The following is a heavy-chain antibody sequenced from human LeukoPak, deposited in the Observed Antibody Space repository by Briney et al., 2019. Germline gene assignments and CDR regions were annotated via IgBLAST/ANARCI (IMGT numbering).Heavy chain of an antibody. J-gene: IGHJ4*02. V-gene: IGHV3-7*01. Sequence: PGGSLRLSCAASGFTFSSFSMSWVRQAPGKGLEWVANIKQDVSQKYYVDSVQGRFTISRDNAKNSLYLQMNSLRVEDTAVYYCARGDIVPTIPLCGFWGQGTLVTVSS. CDR2: IKQDVSQK. CDR1: GFTFSSFS. D-gene: IGHD5-12*01. CDR3: ARGDIVPTIPLCGF.